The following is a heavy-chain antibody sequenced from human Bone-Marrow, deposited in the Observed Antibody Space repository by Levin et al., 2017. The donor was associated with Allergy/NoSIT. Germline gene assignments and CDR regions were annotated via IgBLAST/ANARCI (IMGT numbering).Heavy chain of an antibody. D-gene: IGHD6-19*01. CDR3: ARVRRWQWLLYFDY. V-gene: IGHV4-59*01. CDR1: GGSISSYY. CDR2: IYYSGST. J-gene: IGHJ4*02. Sequence: SETLSLTCTVSGGSISSYYWSWIRQPPGKGLEWIGYIYYSGSTNYNPSLKSRVTISVDTSKNQFSLKLSSVTAADTAVYYCARVRRWQWLLYFDYWGQGTLVTVSS.